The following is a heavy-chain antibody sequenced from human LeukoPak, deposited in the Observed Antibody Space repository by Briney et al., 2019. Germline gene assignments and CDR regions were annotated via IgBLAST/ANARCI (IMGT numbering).Heavy chain of an antibody. CDR2: INSDGSST. J-gene: IGHJ4*02. D-gene: IGHD5-18*01. Sequence: QPGGSLRLSCAASGFTFSSYWMHWVRQAPGKGLVWVSRINSDGSSTNYADSVKGRFTISRDNAKNTLYLQMNSLRAEDTAVYYCARAQYSYGHYYFDYWGQGTLVTVSS. CDR1: GFTFSSYW. V-gene: IGHV3-74*01. CDR3: ARAQYSYGHYYFDY.